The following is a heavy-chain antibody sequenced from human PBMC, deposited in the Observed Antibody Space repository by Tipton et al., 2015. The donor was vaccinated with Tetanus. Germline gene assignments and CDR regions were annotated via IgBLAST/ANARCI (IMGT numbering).Heavy chain of an antibody. CDR3: ARHFNSYSSYMDV. V-gene: IGHV4-39*01. J-gene: IGHJ6*03. CDR1: GGSVSSGSYY. Sequence: TLSLTYTVSGGSVSSGSYYWSWIRQPPGKGLEWIASIHYTGSTYYNPSLKSRVSIFVDTSKNQFSLELTSVTAADTAVYYCARHFNSYSSYMDVWGKGTTVTVSS. CDR2: IHYTGST.